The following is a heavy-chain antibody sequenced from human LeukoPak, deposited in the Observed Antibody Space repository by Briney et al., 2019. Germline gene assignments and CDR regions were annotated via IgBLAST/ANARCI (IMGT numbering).Heavy chain of an antibody. Sequence: GAPVRVSCKPSGYTFSDSYIHWVRQAPGVGLQWMGWISPNNGDTNYAEDFQGRVTMTRDTSIRTAYMELTRLTLNDTAVYYCVRSPIGASAYWGRGTLVTVSS. CDR3: VRSPIGASAY. V-gene: IGHV1-2*02. CDR1: GYTFSDSY. D-gene: IGHD3-10*01. CDR2: ISPNNGDT. J-gene: IGHJ4*02.